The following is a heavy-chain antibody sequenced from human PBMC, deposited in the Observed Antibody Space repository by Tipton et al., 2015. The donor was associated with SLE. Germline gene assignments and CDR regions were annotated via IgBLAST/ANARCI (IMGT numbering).Heavy chain of an antibody. CDR3: ARDSIYYDILTGYYDNDYYYGMDV. Sequence: TLSLTCDVNGGSFSGYYWSWIRQSPGKGLEWIGEVNHLGTIYYNASLKSRVTISIDTSKSHFSLKLTSVTAADTAVYYCARDSIYYDILTGYYDNDYYYGMDVWGQGTTVTVSS. J-gene: IGHJ6*02. CDR2: VNHLGTI. D-gene: IGHD3-9*01. CDR1: GGSFSGYY. V-gene: IGHV4-34*01.